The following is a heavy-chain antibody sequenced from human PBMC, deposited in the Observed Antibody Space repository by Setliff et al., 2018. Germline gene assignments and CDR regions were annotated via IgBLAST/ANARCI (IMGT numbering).Heavy chain of an antibody. D-gene: IGHD2-21*02. CDR1: GFTFSGSA. CDR3: AGAGGNSDYFDY. CDR2: IRSKSDSYAP. J-gene: IGHJ4*02. Sequence: GGSLRLFCAASGFTFSGSAMYWVRQASGKGLEWVGRIRSKSDSYAPIYAASVKGRFTISRDDSKNTAYLQMNSLKIEDTAVYYCAGAGGNSDYFDYWGQGTLVTVSS. V-gene: IGHV3-73*01.